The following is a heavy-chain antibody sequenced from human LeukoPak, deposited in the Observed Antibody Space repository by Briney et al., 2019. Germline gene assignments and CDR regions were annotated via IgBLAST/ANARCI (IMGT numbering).Heavy chain of an antibody. Sequence: TGGSLRLSCAASGFTVSDYAVNWVRQAPGKGLEWVSAISGSGNSTYYADSVKGRFTISRDNSKNTLYLQMNSLRAEDTAVYYCAKGNFDWSYSHYWGQGTLVTVSS. D-gene: IGHD3-9*01. CDR3: AKGNFDWSYSHY. CDR1: GFTVSDYA. V-gene: IGHV3-23*01. CDR2: ISGSGNST. J-gene: IGHJ4*02.